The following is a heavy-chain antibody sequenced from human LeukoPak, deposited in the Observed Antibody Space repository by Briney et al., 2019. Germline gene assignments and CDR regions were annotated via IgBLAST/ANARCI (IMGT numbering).Heavy chain of an antibody. CDR1: GGSISSSSYY. CDR2: IYYSGST. Sequence: SETLSLTCTVSGGSISSSSYYWGWIRQPPGKGLEWIGSIYYSGSTYYNPSLKSRVTISVDTSKNQFSLKLSSVTAADTAVYYCARDSLEYQLLGSFGMDVWGQGTTVTVSS. D-gene: IGHD2-2*01. CDR3: ARDSLEYQLLGSFGMDV. J-gene: IGHJ6*02. V-gene: IGHV4-39*07.